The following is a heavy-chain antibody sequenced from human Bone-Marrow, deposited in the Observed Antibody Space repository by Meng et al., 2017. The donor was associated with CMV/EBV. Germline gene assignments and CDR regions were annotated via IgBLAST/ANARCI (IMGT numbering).Heavy chain of an antibody. CDR3: AKERDCSSTNCYYFDY. V-gene: IGHV3-33*06. Sequence: CSFSDHTRHWVHQAPGKGLELLGIIWYDGSNKYYADSVKGRFTISRDNSKNTLYLQMNSLRAEDTAVYYCAKERDCSSTNCYYFDYWGQGTLVTVSS. CDR1: CSFSDHT. D-gene: IGHD2-2*01. CDR2: IWYDGSNK. J-gene: IGHJ4*02.